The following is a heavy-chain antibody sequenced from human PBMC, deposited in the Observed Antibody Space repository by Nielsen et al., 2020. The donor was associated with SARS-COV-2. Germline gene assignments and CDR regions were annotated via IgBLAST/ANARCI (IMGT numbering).Heavy chain of an antibody. D-gene: IGHD6-13*01. CDR3: AKVKYQEGSIAAAGFDY. V-gene: IGHV3-9*02. Sequence: GGSLRPPCAASGSTSDDYAMHWARQAPGKGLEWVSGISWNRGSIGYADSVKGRFTISRDNAKNSLYLQMNSLRAEDTALYYCAKVKYQEGSIAAAGFDYWGQGTLVTVSS. CDR1: GSTSDDYA. J-gene: IGHJ4*02. CDR2: ISWNRGSI.